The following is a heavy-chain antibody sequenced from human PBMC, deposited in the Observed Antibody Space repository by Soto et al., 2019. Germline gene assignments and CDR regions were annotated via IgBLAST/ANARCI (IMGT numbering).Heavy chain of an antibody. CDR1: GFTFSSYA. D-gene: IGHD3-16*01. J-gene: IGHJ4*02. Sequence: GGSLRLSCAASGFTFSSYAMHWVRQAPGKGLEWVAVISYDGSNKYYAGSVKGRFTISRDNSKNTLYLQMNSLRAEDTAVYYCARDVGSIVMESWYYFDYWGQGTLVTVSS. V-gene: IGHV3-30-3*01. CDR2: ISYDGSNK. CDR3: ARDVGSIVMESWYYFDY.